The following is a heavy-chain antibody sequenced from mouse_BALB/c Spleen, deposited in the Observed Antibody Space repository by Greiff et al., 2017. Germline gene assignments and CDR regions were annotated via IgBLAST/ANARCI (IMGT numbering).Heavy chain of an antibody. CDR2: ISSGGST. D-gene: IGHD1-1*01. V-gene: IGHV5-6-5*01. CDR3: ASLLTAVVFDY. Sequence: EVMLVESGGGLVKPGGSLKLSCAASGFTFSSYAMSWVRQTPEKRLEWVASISSGGSTYYPDSVKGRFNISRDNARNILYLQMSSLRSEDTAMYFCASLLTAVVFDYWGQGTPLTVSS. J-gene: IGHJ2*01. CDR1: GFTFSSYA.